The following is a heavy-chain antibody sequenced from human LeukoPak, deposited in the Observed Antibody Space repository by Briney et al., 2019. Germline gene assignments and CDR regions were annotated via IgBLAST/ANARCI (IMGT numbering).Heavy chain of an antibody. Sequence: GRSLRLSCAASGLTFDDYAMHWVRQAPGKGLEWVSGISWNSGSIGYADSVKGRFTISRDNAKNSLYLQMNSLRAEDTALYYCAKAVGIAAAGNWFDPWGQGTLVTVSS. CDR3: AKAVGIAAAGNWFDP. CDR1: GLTFDDYA. V-gene: IGHV3-9*01. CDR2: ISWNSGSI. J-gene: IGHJ5*02. D-gene: IGHD6-13*01.